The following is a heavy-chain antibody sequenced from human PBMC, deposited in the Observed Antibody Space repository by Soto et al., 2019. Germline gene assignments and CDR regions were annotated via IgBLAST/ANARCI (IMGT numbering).Heavy chain of an antibody. CDR2: ISYGGST. CDR3: ARHDSGGTRKYYFDF. Sequence: QLQLQESGPGLVKPSETLSLICTVSGGSISSSGFSWAWIRQPPVKGLEWIGDISYGGSTYYSPSRKSSGTISVDTYQCQCSLSLSSVTAADTAVYYCARHDSGGTRKYYFDFWGKGILVTVSS. J-gene: IGHJ4*02. D-gene: IGHD2-15*01. CDR1: GGSISSSGFS. V-gene: IGHV4-39*01.